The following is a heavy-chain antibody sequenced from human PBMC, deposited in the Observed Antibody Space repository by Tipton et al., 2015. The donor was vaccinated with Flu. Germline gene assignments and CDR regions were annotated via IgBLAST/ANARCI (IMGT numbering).Heavy chain of an antibody. Sequence: TLSLTCTVSGGSISSSSYHWGWIRQPPGMGLEWIGSVHYSGTTYYNPSLKSRVTISVASSKNEFSLTLASLTAADTAVYYCARDLWNDRRAYYYYGVDVWGQGP. V-gene: IGHV4-39*07. D-gene: IGHD1-1*01. CDR1: GGSISSSSYH. CDR2: VHYSGTT. J-gene: IGHJ6*02. CDR3: ARDLWNDRRAYYYYGVDV.